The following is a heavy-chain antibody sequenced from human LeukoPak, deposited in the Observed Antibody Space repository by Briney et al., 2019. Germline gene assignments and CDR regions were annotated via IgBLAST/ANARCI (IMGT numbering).Heavy chain of an antibody. V-gene: IGHV3-74*01. CDR1: GFTFSPYW. J-gene: IGHJ4*02. CDR2: IKSDGST. Sequence: HPGGSLRLSCAASGFTFSPYWMHWVRQAPGKGLVWVSRIKSDGSTNYADSVKGRFTISRDNAKNTLYLQMNSLSSEDTAVYYCARVSCSSTSCYGGGDYWGQGTLVTVSS. D-gene: IGHD2-2*01. CDR3: ARVSCSSTSCYGGGDY.